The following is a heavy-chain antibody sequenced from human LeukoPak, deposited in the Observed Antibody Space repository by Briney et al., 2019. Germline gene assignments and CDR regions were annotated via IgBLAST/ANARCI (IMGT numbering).Heavy chain of an antibody. CDR2: IWYDGSNK. D-gene: IGHD3-22*01. CDR1: GFTFSSYG. Sequence: GGSLRLSCAASGFTFSSYGMHWVRQAPGKGLEWVAVIWYDGSNKYYADSVKGRFTISRDNSKNTLYLQMNSLRAEDTAVCYCARAQYYYDSSGYYPAIWGQGTLVTVSS. V-gene: IGHV3-33*01. CDR3: ARAQYYYDSSGYYPAI. J-gene: IGHJ4*02.